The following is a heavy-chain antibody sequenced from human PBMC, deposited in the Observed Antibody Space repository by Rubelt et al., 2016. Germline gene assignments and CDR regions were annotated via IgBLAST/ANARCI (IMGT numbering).Heavy chain of an antibody. CDR2: ISYDGSNK. D-gene: IGHD5-24*01. CDR3: ARDRPKKEKYFDL. V-gene: IGHV3-30*04. J-gene: IGHJ2*01. CDR1: A. Sequence: AMHWVRQAPGKGLEWVAVISYDGSNKYYADSVKGRFTISRDNSKNTLYLQMNSLRAEDTAVYYCARDRPKKEKYFDLWGRGTLVTVSS.